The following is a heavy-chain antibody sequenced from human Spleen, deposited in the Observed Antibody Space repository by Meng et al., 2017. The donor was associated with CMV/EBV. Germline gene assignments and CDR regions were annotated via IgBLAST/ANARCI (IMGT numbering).Heavy chain of an antibody. J-gene: IGHJ5*02. CDR2: IRYDGSNK. V-gene: IGHV3-30*02. CDR1: VTFSSDG. CDR3: AKDRGLYSSTFNWFDP. D-gene: IGHD6-13*01. Sequence: VTFSSDGMHWGRQAPGKGLEWVAFIRYDGSNKYYGDSVKGRFTISRDNSKNTLYLQMNSLRAEDTAVYYCAKDRGLYSSTFNWFDPWGQGTLVTVSS.